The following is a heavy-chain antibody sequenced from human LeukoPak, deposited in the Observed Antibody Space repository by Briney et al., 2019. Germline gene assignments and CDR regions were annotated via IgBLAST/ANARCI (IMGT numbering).Heavy chain of an antibody. CDR1: GYSISSGYY. Sequence: SETLSLTCTVSGYSISSGYYWGWIRQPPGKGLEWIGSIYHSGSTYYNPSLKSRVTISMHTSKNQFSLKLSSVTAADTAVYYCARQLYSSSEYDYWGQGTLVTVSS. J-gene: IGHJ4*02. CDR2: IYHSGST. D-gene: IGHD6-6*01. CDR3: ARQLYSSSEYDY. V-gene: IGHV4-38-2*02.